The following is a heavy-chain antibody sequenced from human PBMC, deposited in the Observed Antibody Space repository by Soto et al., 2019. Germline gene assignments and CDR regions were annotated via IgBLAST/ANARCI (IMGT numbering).Heavy chain of an antibody. CDR3: EREARAGGLVLDY. J-gene: IGHJ4*02. D-gene: IGHD6-19*01. CDR1: GGSISSSGFY. CDR2: IYYSGST. Sequence: XAILSLTFTVSGGSISSSGFYWGWIRQPPGKGLEWIGSIYYSGSTYYNPSLKSRVTISVDTSKNQFSLKLSSVTAADTAVYYCEREARAGGLVLDYWGQGTLVTVSS. V-gene: IGHV4-39*02.